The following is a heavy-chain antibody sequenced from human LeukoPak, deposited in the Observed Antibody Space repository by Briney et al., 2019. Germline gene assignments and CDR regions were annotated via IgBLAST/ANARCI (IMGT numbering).Heavy chain of an antibody. CDR1: GGSISSYY. D-gene: IGHD3-16*01. Sequence: PSETLSLTCTVSGGSISSYYWSWIRQPPGKGLELIGYIHYSGSTNYNPSLKSRVTISVDTSKNQFSLKLSSVTAADTAVYYCARDRGSWYFDLWGRGTLVTVSS. CDR2: IHYSGST. CDR3: ARDRGSWYFDL. J-gene: IGHJ2*01. V-gene: IGHV4-59*01.